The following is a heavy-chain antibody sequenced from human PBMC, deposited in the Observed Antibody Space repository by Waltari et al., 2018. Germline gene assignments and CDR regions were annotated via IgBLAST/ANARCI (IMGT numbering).Heavy chain of an antibody. D-gene: IGHD6-13*01. CDR3: ARMARKTYSSPVAGRDYYYGMDV. CDR2: INSDGSDT. J-gene: IGHJ6*02. V-gene: IGHV3-74*01. Sequence: GKGLVWVARINSDGSDTSYADSVKGRFTISRDNAKNTVYLQMKSLRVEDTAVYYCARMARKTYSSPVAGRDYYYGMDVWGLGTTVTVSS.